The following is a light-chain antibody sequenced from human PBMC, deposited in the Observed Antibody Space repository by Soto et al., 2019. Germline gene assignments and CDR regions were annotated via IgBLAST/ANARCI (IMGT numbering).Light chain of an antibody. J-gene: IGKJ4*01. Sequence: DIVMTQSPLSLPVTPGEPASISCRSSQSLLHSNGYNYLDWYLQKPGQSPQLLIYFGSNRASGVPDRFSGSGSGTDFTLKISRVAAEDVGVYYCMQSLQTLLTFGGGTKVEIK. CDR1: QSLLHSNGYNY. CDR3: MQSLQTLLT. CDR2: FGS. V-gene: IGKV2-28*01.